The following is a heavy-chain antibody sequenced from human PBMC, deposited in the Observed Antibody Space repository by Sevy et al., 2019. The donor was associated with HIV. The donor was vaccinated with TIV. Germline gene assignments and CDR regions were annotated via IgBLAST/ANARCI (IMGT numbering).Heavy chain of an antibody. V-gene: IGHV3-23*01. CDR3: AKRYCSTITCYDDDFWNPYYFYGLHV. D-gene: IGHD2-2*01. Sequence: GGSLRLSCAASGFIFSNYPMSWVRHSPGKGLEWVSDISAGGTTTYYADSVEGRFTISRDNSKNTVSLQMNSLGAEDMAIYYCAKRYCSTITCYDDDFWNPYYFYGLHVWGQGISVTVSS. CDR1: GFIFSNYP. CDR2: ISAGGTTT. J-gene: IGHJ6*02.